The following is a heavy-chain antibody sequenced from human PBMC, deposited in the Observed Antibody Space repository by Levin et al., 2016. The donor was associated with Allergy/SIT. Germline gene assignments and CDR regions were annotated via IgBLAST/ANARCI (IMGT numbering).Heavy chain of an antibody. J-gene: IGHJ5*02. CDR1: GGSISSSY. V-gene: IGHV4-4*07. CDR3: ARGYSYGYHWFDP. D-gene: IGHD5-18*01. Sequence: SETLSLTCTVSGGSISSSYWSWIRQPAGKGLEWIGRIYTSGSSNFNPSLKSRVTMSVDTSKNQVSLKLSSVTAADTAVYYCARGYSYGYHWFDPWGQGTLVTVSS. CDR2: IYTSGSS.